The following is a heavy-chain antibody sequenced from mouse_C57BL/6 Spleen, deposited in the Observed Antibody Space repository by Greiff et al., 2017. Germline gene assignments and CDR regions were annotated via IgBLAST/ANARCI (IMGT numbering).Heavy chain of an antibody. D-gene: IGHD2-3*01. CDR1: GYSFTSYH. Sequence: QVHVKQSGPELVKPGASVKISCKASGYSFTSYHIHWVKQRPGQGLEWIGWIYPGSGNTKYNEKFKGKATLTADTSSSTAYMQLSSLTSEDSAVYYCARFPDGYYFAYWGQGTLVTVSA. CDR3: ARFPDGYYFAY. CDR2: IYPGSGNT. V-gene: IGHV1-66*01. J-gene: IGHJ3*01.